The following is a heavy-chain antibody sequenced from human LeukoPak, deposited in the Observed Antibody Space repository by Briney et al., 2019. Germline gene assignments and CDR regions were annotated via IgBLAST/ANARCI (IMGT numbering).Heavy chain of an antibody. CDR2: IIPIFGTA. J-gene: IGHJ4*02. CDR3: ARGISSGYSYGYFDY. D-gene: IGHD5-18*01. V-gene: IGHV1-69*01. CDR1: GGTFSSYA. Sequence: ASVKVSCKASGGTFSSYAISWVRQAPGQGLEWMGGIIPIFGTANYAQEFQGRVTITADESTSTAYMELSRLRSEDTAVYYCARGISSGYSYGYFDYWGQGTLVTVSS.